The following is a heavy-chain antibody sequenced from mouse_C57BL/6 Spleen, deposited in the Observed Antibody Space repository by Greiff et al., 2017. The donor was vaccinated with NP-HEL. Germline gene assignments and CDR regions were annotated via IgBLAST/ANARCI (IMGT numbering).Heavy chain of an antibody. Sequence: EVQLQQSGPELVKPGASVKISCKASGYTFTDYYMNWVKQSHGKSLEWIGDINPNNGGTSYNQKFKGKATLTVDKSSSTTYMELRSLTSEDSAVYYCARSDNGDWGQGTTLTVSS. D-gene: IGHD1-3*01. CDR3: ARSDNGD. V-gene: IGHV1-26*01. CDR2: INPNNGGT. J-gene: IGHJ2*01. CDR1: GYTFTDYY.